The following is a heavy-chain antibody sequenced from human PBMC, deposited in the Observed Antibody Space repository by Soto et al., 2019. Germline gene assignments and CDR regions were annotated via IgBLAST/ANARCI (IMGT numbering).Heavy chain of an antibody. J-gene: IGHJ5*02. CDR3: ATVGYNWNDVNWFDP. CDR2: FDPEDGET. V-gene: IGHV1-24*01. Sequence: ASVKVSCKASGYTLTELSMHWVRQAPGKGLEWMGGFDPEDGETIYAQKFQGRVTMTEDTSTDTAYMELSSLRSEDTAVYYCATVGYNWNDVNWFDPWGQGTLVTVSS. D-gene: IGHD1-1*01. CDR1: GYTLTELS.